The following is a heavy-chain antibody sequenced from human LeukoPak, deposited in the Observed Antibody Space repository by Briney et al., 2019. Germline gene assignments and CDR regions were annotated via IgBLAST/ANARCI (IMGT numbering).Heavy chain of an antibody. D-gene: IGHD6-19*01. CDR1: GLAFSEYG. Sequence: PGRSLRLSCTASGLAFSEYGMHWVRQAPGKGLEWVAVISYDGSNKYHLDSVKGRFTISRDNSKDTLYLQMDSLRPEDTAVYYCAKDSDRGGWYPDHRGQGTLVTVSS. CDR2: ISYDGSNK. V-gene: IGHV3-30*18. CDR3: AKDSDRGGWYPDH. J-gene: IGHJ4*02.